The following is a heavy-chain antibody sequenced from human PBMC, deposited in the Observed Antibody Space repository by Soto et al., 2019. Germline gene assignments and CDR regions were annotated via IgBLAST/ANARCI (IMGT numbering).Heavy chain of an antibody. CDR2: IYTSGSS. CDR3: ARDSGSGWYGESNFEY. CDR1: GGSISSYY. J-gene: IGHJ4*02. D-gene: IGHD6-19*01. Sequence: QVQLQESGPGLVKPSETLSLTCTVSGGSISSYYWCWIRQRPGKGLELIGRIYTSGSSNYNPYLKSRVTMSVDTSKNECSLKLRSVNDADTPVYYRARDSGSGWYGESNFEYWGQGTLVTVSS. V-gene: IGHV4-4*07.